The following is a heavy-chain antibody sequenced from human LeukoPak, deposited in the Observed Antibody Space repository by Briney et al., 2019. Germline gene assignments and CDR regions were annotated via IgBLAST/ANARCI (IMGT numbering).Heavy chain of an antibody. CDR3: ARMRWYYDFWSGYLDGFDV. CDR2: IYHSGKT. Sequence: PSETLSLTCAVSGDSITSGHYWGWIRQPPGKGLEWIGSIYHSGKTYHNPSLKSRVTISVDTSKNQFSLKLTSVTAADTAVYYCARMRWYYDFWSGYLDGFDVWGQGTMVTVSS. CDR1: GDSITSGHY. D-gene: IGHD3-3*01. V-gene: IGHV4-38-2*01. J-gene: IGHJ3*01.